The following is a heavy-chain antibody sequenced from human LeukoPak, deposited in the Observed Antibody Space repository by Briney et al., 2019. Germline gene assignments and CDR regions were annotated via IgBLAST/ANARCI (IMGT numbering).Heavy chain of an antibody. J-gene: IGHJ3*02. Sequence: GESLKISCQGSGYSFTSYWIGWVRQMPGKGLEWMGIIYPGDSDTRYSPSFQGQVTISADKSISTAYLQWSSLKASDTAMYYCARQGLQWELPRGYDAFDIWGQGTMATVSS. D-gene: IGHD1-26*01. CDR1: GYSFTSYW. V-gene: IGHV5-51*01. CDR3: ARQGLQWELPRGYDAFDI. CDR2: IYPGDSDT.